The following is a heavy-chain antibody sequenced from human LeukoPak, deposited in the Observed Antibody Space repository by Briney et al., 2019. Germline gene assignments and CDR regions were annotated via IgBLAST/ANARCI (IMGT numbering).Heavy chain of an antibody. CDR2: INPNSGGT. CDR1: GYTFTGYY. CDR3: ARAVVVVVAEDY. D-gene: IGHD2-15*01. J-gene: IGHJ4*02. Sequence: ASVKVSCKASGYTFTGYYMHWVRQAPGQGLEWMGWINPNSGGTNYAQKFQGRVTMTRDTSISTAYMELSRLRSDDTAVYYCARAVVVVVAEDYWGQGTLVTVSS. V-gene: IGHV1-2*02.